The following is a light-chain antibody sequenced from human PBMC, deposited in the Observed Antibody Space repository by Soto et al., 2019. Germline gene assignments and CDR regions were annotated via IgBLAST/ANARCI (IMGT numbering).Light chain of an antibody. CDR2: GAS. CDR3: QQYGSSPPIT. CDR1: QSVSTN. J-gene: IGKJ5*01. V-gene: IGKV3-15*01. Sequence: EIVMTQSPATLSVSPGASATLSCRASQSVSTNLAWYQQKPGQVPRVLIYGASTRATEIPARFSGSGSGTEFTLTIDSLQSEDFAVYYCQQYGSSPPITFGQGTRLEIK.